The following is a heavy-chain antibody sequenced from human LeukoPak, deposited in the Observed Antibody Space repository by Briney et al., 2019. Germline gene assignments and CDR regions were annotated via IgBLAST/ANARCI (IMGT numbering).Heavy chain of an antibody. CDR3: ARDGLYYYDSSGYYYYFDY. CDR2: ISSSSSYI. J-gene: IGHJ4*02. CDR1: GFTFSSYS. Sequence: PGGSLRLSCAASGFTFSSYSMNWVRQAPGKGLEWVSSISSSSSYIYYADSVKGRFTISRDNAKNSLYLQMNSLRAEDTAVYYCARDGLYYYDSSGYYYYFDYWGQGTLVTVSS. V-gene: IGHV3-21*01. D-gene: IGHD3-22*01.